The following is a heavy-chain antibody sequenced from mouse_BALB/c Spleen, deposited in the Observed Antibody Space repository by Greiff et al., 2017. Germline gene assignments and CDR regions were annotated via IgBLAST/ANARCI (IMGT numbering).Heavy chain of an antibody. J-gene: IGHJ3*01. Sequence: EVKLQESGPSLVKPSQTLSLTCSVTGDSITSGYWNWIRKFPGNKLEYMGYISYSGSTYYNPSLKSRISITRDTSKNQYYLQLNSVTTEDTATYYCARGGTNAAWFAYWGQGTLVTVSA. V-gene: IGHV3-8*02. CDR1: GDSITSGY. CDR2: ISYSGST. D-gene: IGHD1-3*01. CDR3: ARGGTNAAWFAY.